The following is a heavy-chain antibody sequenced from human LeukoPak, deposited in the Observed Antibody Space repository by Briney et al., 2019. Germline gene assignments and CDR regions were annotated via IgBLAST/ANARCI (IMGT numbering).Heavy chain of an antibody. D-gene: IGHD6-19*01. CDR1: GGSFSGYY. CDR2: INHSGST. V-gene: IGHV4-34*01. Sequence: PSETLSLTCAVYGGSFSGYYWSWIRQPPGKGLEWIGEINHSGSTNYNPSLKSRVTISVDTSKNQFSLKLNSVTATDTAVYYCARTQGYSSGWYDGDYWGQGTLVTVSS. J-gene: IGHJ4*02. CDR3: ARTQGYSSGWYDGDY.